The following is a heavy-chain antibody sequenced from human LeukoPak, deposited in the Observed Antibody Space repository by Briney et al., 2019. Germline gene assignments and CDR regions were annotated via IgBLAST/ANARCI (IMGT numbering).Heavy chain of an antibody. D-gene: IGHD3-3*01. V-gene: IGHV4-39*01. CDR2: IYYSGST. CDR3: ARVRTIFGVVIDSLDAFDI. Sequence: SETLSLTCTVSGGSISSSSYYWGWIRQPPGKGLEWIGSIYYSGSTYYNPSLKSRVTISVDTTRNQFSLKLSSVTAADTAVYYCARVRTIFGVVIDSLDAFDIWGQGTMVTVSS. J-gene: IGHJ3*02. CDR1: GGSISSSSYY.